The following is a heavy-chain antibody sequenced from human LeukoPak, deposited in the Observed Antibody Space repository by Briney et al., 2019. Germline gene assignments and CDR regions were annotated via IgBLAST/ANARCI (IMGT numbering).Heavy chain of an antibody. CDR1: GYTLTEIS. CDR2: FDPADNET. Sequence: GASVKVSCKVSGYTLTEISMHWVRQAPGKGLEWMGGFDPADNETIYAQKFQGRVTMTEDTSTDTAYMELSSLRSDDTAVYYCARGQQWLEAFDYWGLGTLVTVSS. CDR3: ARGQQWLEAFDY. V-gene: IGHV1-24*01. J-gene: IGHJ4*02. D-gene: IGHD6-19*01.